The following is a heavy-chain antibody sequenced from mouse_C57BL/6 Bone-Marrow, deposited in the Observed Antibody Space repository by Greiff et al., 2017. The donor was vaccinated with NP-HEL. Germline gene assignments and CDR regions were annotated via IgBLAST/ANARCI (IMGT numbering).Heavy chain of an antibody. CDR3: ARGYYFDY. CDR1: FYPFTLYL. J-gene: IGHJ2*01. Sequence: QVQLQQPGAALVKPGASVNISFTSSFYPFTLYLLPFLTHSPVQGLEWIGDIYPGSGSTNYNEKFKSKATLTVDTSSSTAYMQLSSLTSEDSAVYYCARGYYFDYWGQGTTLTVSS. V-gene: IGHV1-55*01. CDR2: IYPGSGST.